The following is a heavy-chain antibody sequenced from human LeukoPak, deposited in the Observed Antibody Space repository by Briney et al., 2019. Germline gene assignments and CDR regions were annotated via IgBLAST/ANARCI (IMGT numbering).Heavy chain of an antibody. CDR3: ARDIAVAGMDY. Sequence: GRSLRLSCAASGFTVSSNYMSWVRQAPGKGLEWVSVIYSGGSTYYADSVKGRFTISRDNSKNTLYLQMNSLRAEDTAVYYCARDIAVAGMDYWGQGTLVTVSS. J-gene: IGHJ4*02. V-gene: IGHV3-66*01. CDR1: GFTVSSNY. CDR2: IYSGGST. D-gene: IGHD6-19*01.